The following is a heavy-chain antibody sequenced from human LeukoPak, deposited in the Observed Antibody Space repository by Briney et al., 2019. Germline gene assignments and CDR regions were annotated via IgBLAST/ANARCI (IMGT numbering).Heavy chain of an antibody. J-gene: IGHJ4*02. CDR3: AKWKYSNSGIDDY. D-gene: IGHD6-6*01. CDR1: GFTFSNYA. Sequence: QTGGSLRLSCAASGFTFSNYAMTWVRQAPGTGLEWVSGISGSGDNTYYADSVKGRFTISRDNSKNTLYLQMNSLRAEDTAVYYCAKWKYSNSGIDDYWGQGTLVTVSS. V-gene: IGHV3-23*01. CDR2: ISGSGDNT.